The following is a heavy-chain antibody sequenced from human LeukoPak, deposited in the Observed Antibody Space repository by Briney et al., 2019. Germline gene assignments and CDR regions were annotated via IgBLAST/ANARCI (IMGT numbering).Heavy chain of an antibody. CDR3: ARDHYPRYNWFDP. CDR2: INHSGST. Sequence: SETLSLTCAVYGGSFSGYYWSWIRQPPGKGLEWIGEINHSGSTNYNPSLKSRVTISVDTSKNQFSLKLSSVTAADTAVYYCARDHYPRYNWFDPWGQGTLVTVSS. J-gene: IGHJ5*02. CDR1: GGSFSGYY. D-gene: IGHD1-26*01. V-gene: IGHV4-34*01.